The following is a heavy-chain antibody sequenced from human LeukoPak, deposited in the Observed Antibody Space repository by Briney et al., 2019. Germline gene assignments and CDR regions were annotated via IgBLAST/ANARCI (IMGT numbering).Heavy chain of an antibody. CDR2: MNPNSGNT. V-gene: IGHV1-8*03. CDR1: GYTFTNYD. J-gene: IGHJ4*02. D-gene: IGHD3-10*01. CDR3: ARDGDYYGSGNFDY. Sequence: ASVKVSCKTSGYTFTNYDINWERQATGQGLEWMGWMNPNSGNTGYAQKFQGRVTITRDTSISTAYMELSSLRSEDTAVYYCARDGDYYGSGNFDYWGQGTLVTVSS.